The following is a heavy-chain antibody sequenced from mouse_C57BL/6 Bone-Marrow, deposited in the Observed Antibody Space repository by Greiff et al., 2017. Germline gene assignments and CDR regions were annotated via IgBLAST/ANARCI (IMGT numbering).Heavy chain of an antibody. CDR3: AGDYGRNYDY. D-gene: IGHD1-1*01. V-gene: IGHV1-82*01. Sequence: VQLQQSGPELVKPGASVKISCKASGYAFSSSWMNWVKQRPGKGLEWIGRIYPGDGDTNYNGKFKGKATLTADKSSSTAYMQLSSLSSEDSAVYCCAGDYGRNYDYWGQGTTLTVSS. CDR1: GYAFSSSW. J-gene: IGHJ2*01. CDR2: IYPGDGDT.